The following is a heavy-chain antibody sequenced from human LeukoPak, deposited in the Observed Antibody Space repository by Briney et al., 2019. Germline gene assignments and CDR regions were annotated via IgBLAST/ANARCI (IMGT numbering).Heavy chain of an antibody. V-gene: IGHV4-34*01. D-gene: IGHD3-22*01. CDR2: INHSGST. CDR3: ASGTDSSGYYY. Sequence: SETLSLTCAVYGGSFSGYYWSWIRQPPGKGLEWIGEINHSGSTNYNPSLKSRVTISVDTSKNQFPLKLSSVTAADTAVYYCASGTDSSGYYYWGQGTLVTVSS. CDR1: GGSFSGYY. J-gene: IGHJ4*02.